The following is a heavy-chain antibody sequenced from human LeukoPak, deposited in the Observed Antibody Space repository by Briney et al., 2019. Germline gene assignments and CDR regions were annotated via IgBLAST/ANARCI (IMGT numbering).Heavy chain of an antibody. Sequence: GGSLRLSCAASGFTFSSYMSWVRQAPGKGLECVSVIYDSGDTYHADSVKGRFTISRDTSRNTLYLQMNSLRAEDTAVYYCARAAYSGMTAGADSWGQGTLVTVSS. J-gene: IGHJ4*02. CDR1: GFTFSSY. D-gene: IGHD3-10*01. CDR3: ARAAYSGMTAGADS. CDR2: IYDSGDT. V-gene: IGHV3-53*03.